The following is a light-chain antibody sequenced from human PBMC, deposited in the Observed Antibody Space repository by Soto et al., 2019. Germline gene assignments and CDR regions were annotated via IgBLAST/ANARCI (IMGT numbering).Light chain of an antibody. J-gene: IGKJ1*01. Sequence: DIQMTQSPSTLSASVGDRVTITCRASQSIINWLAWYQQKPGKAPKLLIYKASSLESGVPSRFSGSGPGTEFTLTISSLQPDDFATYYCQQYNSYSPTFGQGTKVEIK. CDR3: QQYNSYSPT. CDR1: QSIINW. V-gene: IGKV1-5*03. CDR2: KAS.